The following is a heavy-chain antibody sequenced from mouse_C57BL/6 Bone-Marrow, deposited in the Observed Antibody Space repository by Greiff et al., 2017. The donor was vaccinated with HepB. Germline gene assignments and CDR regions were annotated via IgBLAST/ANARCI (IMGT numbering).Heavy chain of an antibody. CDR1: GFTFSDYG. Sequence: VQLKESGGGLVKPGGSLKLSCAASGFTFSDYGMHWVRQAPEKGLEWVAYISSGSSTIYYADTVKGRFTISRDNAKNTLFLQMTSLRSEDTAMYYCARRHYGSSHWYFDVWGTGTTVTVSS. D-gene: IGHD1-1*01. CDR3: ARRHYGSSHWYFDV. CDR2: ISSGSSTI. J-gene: IGHJ1*03. V-gene: IGHV5-17*01.